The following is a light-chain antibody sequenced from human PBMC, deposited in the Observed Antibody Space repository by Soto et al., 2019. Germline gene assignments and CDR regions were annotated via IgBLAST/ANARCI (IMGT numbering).Light chain of an antibody. CDR1: KNINGR. J-gene: IGKJ4*01. Sequence: GDRVTMTCRASKNINGRLXGCXXTXGXXXKXXXYGASNLESGVPSRLSGSGYGTDFILIISGLQPEDFASDYCQQCYSPPLSFGGGTKVDIK. CDR2: GAS. CDR3: QQCYSPPLS. V-gene: IGKV1-39*01.